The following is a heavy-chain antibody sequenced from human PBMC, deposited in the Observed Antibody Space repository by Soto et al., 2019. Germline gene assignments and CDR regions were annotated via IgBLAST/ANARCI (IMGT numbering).Heavy chain of an antibody. D-gene: IGHD3-10*01. CDR1: GGSISSSY. V-gene: IGHV4-59*01. CDR2: IYSSGIT. CDR3: ARERGGYFGS. Sequence: SETLSLTCIVSGGSISSSYWSWIRQPPGKGLEWIGYIYSSGITDYNPSLKSRVTISVETSKTQFSLKLSSMTAADTAVYYCARERGGYFGSWGRGTLVTVSS. J-gene: IGHJ4*02.